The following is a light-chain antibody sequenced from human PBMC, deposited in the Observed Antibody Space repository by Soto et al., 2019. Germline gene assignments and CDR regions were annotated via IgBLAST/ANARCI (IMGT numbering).Light chain of an antibody. CDR1: QSVTSN. CDR3: QQYNAWPRT. Sequence: ELVLTQSPGSLSLSPGERATLSCRASQSVTSNLAWYQQRPGQAPRLLIYGASTRATGIPARFSGSGSGTEFTLTISSLQSEDFAVYYCQQYNAWPRTFGQGTKVDI. V-gene: IGKV3-15*01. J-gene: IGKJ1*01. CDR2: GAS.